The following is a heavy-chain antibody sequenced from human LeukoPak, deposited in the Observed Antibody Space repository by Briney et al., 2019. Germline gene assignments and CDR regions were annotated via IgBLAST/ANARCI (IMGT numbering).Heavy chain of an antibody. CDR1: GGTFSSYA. CDR3: ARALPRDSYVL. CDR2: IIPIFGTA. Sequence: SVKVSCKASGGTFSSYAISWVRQAPGQGLEWMGGIIPIFGTANYAQKFQGRVTITADKSTSTAYMELSRLRSDDTAVYYCARALPRDSYVLWGQGTLVTVSS. D-gene: IGHD5-18*01. V-gene: IGHV1-69*06. J-gene: IGHJ4*02.